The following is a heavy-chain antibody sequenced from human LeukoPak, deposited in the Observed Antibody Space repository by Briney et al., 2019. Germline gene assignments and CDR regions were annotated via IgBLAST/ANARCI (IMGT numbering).Heavy chain of an antibody. V-gene: IGHV3-30-3*01. Sequence: HPGRSLRLSCAASGFAFSSYAMHWVRQAPGKGLEWVAVISYDGSNKYYADSVKGRFTISRDNSKNTLYLQMNSLRAEDTAVYYCARAHFFGGATPDAFDIWGQGTMVTVSS. CDR3: ARAHFFGGATPDAFDI. J-gene: IGHJ3*02. CDR2: ISYDGSNK. D-gene: IGHD3-3*01. CDR1: GFAFSSYA.